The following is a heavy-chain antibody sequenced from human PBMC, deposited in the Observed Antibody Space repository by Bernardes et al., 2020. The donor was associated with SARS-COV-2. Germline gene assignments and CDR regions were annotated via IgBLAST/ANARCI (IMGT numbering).Heavy chain of an antibody. J-gene: IGHJ1*01. V-gene: IGHV3-21*01. CDR1: GFTFSTYT. CDR3: ARASSYYYDSSGPEPLKH. Sequence: GGSLRLSCAASGFTFSTYTMTWVRQAQGKGLEWVSSISSSSSYIYYADSVKGRFTISRDNAKNSLYLQMNSLRAEDTAVYYCARASSYYYDSSGPEPLKHWGQGTLVTVSS. D-gene: IGHD3-22*01. CDR2: ISSSSSYI.